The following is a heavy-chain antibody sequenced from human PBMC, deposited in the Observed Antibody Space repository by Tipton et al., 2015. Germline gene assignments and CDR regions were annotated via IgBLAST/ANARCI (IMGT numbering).Heavy chain of an antibody. V-gene: IGHV3-23*01. Sequence: SLRLSCVGSGFTFSSEDMSWVRQAPGKGLEWVSGISSSGDNTDYTDSVKGRFTISRDNSKNTLFLQMNSLRAEDTAVYYCTKVFPLTTVFGVVLRQHFDNWGQGTLVTVSS. CDR3: TKVFPLTTVFGVVLRQHFDN. D-gene: IGHD3-3*01. J-gene: IGHJ4*02. CDR2: ISSSGDNT. CDR1: GFTFSSED.